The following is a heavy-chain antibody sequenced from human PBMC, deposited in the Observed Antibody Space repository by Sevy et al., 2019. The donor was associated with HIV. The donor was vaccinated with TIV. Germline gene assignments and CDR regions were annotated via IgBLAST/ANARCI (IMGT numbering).Heavy chain of an antibody. Sequence: GGSLRLSCVASGFTFSTYSMNWVRQAPGKGLEWVASISSTSSYIYYADSVKGRFTISRDNAKNSLFLQVNSLRAEDTAVFYCTRHLDCSGGACYSQYYIDYWGQGTPVTVSS. D-gene: IGHD2-15*01. V-gene: IGHV3-21*01. CDR2: ISSTSSYI. CDR1: GFTFSTYS. CDR3: TRHLDCSGGACYSQYYIDY. J-gene: IGHJ4*02.